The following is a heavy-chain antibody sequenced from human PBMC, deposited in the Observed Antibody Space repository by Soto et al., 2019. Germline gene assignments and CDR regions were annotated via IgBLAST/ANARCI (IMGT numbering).Heavy chain of an antibody. J-gene: IGHJ6*02. Sequence: QVQLQESGPGLVKPSGTLSLTCAVSGGSISSSNWWSWVRQPPGKGLEWIGEIYHSGSTNYNPSPKIRLTIPVATSKTQSSLKLSSVPAAATAVYYCARVSGSSYSGMAVWGQGTTVTVSS. D-gene: IGHD1-26*01. V-gene: IGHV4-4*02. CDR1: GGSISSSNW. CDR3: ARVSGSSYSGMAV. CDR2: IYHSGST.